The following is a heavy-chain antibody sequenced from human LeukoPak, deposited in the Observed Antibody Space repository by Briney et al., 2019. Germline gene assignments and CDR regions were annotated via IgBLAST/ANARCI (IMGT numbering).Heavy chain of an antibody. Sequence: ASVKVSCKASGYTFTSYGISWVRQAPGQGLEWMGWISAYNGNTNYAQKLQGRVTMTTDTSTSTAYMELRSLRSEDTAVYYCARDSGYYDSSGYEYPMGHYFDYWGQGTLVTVSS. CDR2: ISAYNGNT. V-gene: IGHV1-18*01. J-gene: IGHJ4*02. D-gene: IGHD3-22*01. CDR1: GYTFTSYG. CDR3: ARDSGYYDSSGYEYPMGHYFDY.